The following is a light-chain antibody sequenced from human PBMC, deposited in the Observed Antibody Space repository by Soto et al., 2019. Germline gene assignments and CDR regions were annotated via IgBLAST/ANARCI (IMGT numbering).Light chain of an antibody. V-gene: IGKV3-15*01. Sequence: ATVSLSQGEIATLSFGAIETVATNLAWYQQKPGQAPRLLIFRASTRATGIPARFSATGSGTDFTLTISRLQSEDCAVYYCPTDTTCPPWPFGPRTKAAIK. CDR3: PTDTTCPPWP. CDR1: ETVATN. J-gene: IGKJ1*01. CDR2: RAS.